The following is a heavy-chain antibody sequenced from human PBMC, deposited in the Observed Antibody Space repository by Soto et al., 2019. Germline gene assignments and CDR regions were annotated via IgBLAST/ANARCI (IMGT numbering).Heavy chain of an antibody. V-gene: IGHV3-33*01. D-gene: IGHD3-9*01. CDR1: GFTFSSYG. J-gene: IGHJ6*03. Sequence: PGGSLRLSCAASGFTFSSYGMHWVRQAPGKGLEWVAVIWYDGSNKYYADSVKGRFTISRDNSKNTLYLQMNSLRAEDTAVYYCARGPYYDILTGYYRNYYYYYYMDVWGKGTTVTVSS. CDR2: IWYDGSNK. CDR3: ARGPYYDILTGYYRNYYYYYYMDV.